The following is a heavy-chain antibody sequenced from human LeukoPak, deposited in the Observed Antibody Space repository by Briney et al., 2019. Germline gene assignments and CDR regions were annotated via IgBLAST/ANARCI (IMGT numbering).Heavy chain of an antibody. CDR1: GGSFSGYY. D-gene: IGHD4-23*01. CDR3: ARGTVVTRGDYFDY. Sequence: PSETLSLTCAVYGGSFSGYYWSWIRQPPGKGLEWIGEINHSGSTNYNPSLKSRVTISVDTSKNQFSLKLSSVTAADTAVYYCARGTVVTRGDYFDYWGQGTLVTVSS. J-gene: IGHJ4*02. CDR2: INHSGST. V-gene: IGHV4-34*01.